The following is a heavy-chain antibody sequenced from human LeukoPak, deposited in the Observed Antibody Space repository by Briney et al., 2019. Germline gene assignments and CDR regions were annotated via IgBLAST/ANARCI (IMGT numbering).Heavy chain of an antibody. Sequence: SETLSLTCTVSGVSISSYYWSWIRQAPGKGLEWIGRIYTSGSTKYNHSIKSRVTISVDKSKNQFSLKLSSLTAADTAVYYCARSTDPYRSPRNYSYYYYMDVWGKGTTVTVSS. CDR1: GVSISSYY. D-gene: IGHD4-11*01. V-gene: IGHV4-4*07. CDR3: ARSTDPYRSPRNYSYYYYMDV. J-gene: IGHJ6*03. CDR2: IYTSGST.